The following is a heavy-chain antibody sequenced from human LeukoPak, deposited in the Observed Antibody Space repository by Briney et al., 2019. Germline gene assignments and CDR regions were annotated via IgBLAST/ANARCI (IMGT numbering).Heavy chain of an antibody. CDR1: GFTFSIYW. V-gene: IGHV3-7*01. CDR2: IKRDGSEK. Sequence: GGSLRLSCAASGFTFSIYWMSCVRQAPGKGLEWGANIKRDGSEKYSVDSVKGRFTISRDNAKISLYMQMTSMTAEGTAVYYCARVMSASVWRSYGSYYYYNYMDIWGKGTTVTVSS. D-gene: IGHD3-16*01. CDR3: ARVMSASVWRSYGSYYYYNYMDI. J-gene: IGHJ6*03.